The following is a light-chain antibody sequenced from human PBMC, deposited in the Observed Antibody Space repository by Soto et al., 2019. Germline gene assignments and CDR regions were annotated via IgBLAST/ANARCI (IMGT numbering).Light chain of an antibody. V-gene: IGKV2-28*01. Sequence: DSVMTQSPLSLPVTPGESASISCRSSQSLLHSNGYSYLDWYLQKPGQSPQLLIYLASNRAPGVPDRFSGSGSGTDFTLKISGVEAEDVGIYYCMQARQTPVTFGGGTKVDIK. CDR2: LAS. CDR1: QSLLHSNGYSY. CDR3: MQARQTPVT. J-gene: IGKJ4*01.